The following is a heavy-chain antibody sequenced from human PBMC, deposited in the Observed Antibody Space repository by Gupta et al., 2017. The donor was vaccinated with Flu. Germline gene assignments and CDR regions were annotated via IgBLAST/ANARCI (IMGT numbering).Heavy chain of an antibody. CDR2: IHYTGTT. D-gene: IGHD4-4*01. J-gene: IGHJ4*02. CDR3: VTEDREGYNKIDY. CDR1: GGSISGRHYY. V-gene: IGHV4-39*02. Sequence: QLQLQESGPSLVKPSETLSLTCSVSGGSISGRHYYWGWVRQPPGKGLEWIATIHYTGTTSYNPSLKSRVAMSVDTAKNHFSLNLNSVTAADTAVYACVTEDREGYNKIDYWGQGALVTVSS.